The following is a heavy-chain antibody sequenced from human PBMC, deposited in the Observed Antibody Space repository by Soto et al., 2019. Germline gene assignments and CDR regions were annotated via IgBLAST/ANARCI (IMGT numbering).Heavy chain of an antibody. CDR2: ISHDGSNK. V-gene: IGHV3-30-3*01. CDR3: ARAGPPNDDDSSGYYYGMDV. CDR1: GFTFSSYA. J-gene: IGHJ6*02. Sequence: QVQLVESGGGVVQPGRSLRLSCAASGFTFSSYAMHWVRQTPGKGLEWVAVISHDGSNKYYADSVKGRFTISRDNAKNTLYLQMNSLRAEDTAVYYCARAGPPNDDDSSGYYYGMDVWGQGTTVTVSS. D-gene: IGHD3-22*01.